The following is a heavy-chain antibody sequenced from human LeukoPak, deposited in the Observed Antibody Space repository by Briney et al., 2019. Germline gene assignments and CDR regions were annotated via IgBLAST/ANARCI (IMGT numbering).Heavy chain of an antibody. J-gene: IGHJ4*02. CDR1: GFNFTNYN. Sequence: GGSLRLSCAASGFNFTNYNMNWVRQAPGKGLEWVSSIHSSSGSIYYADSLKGRFTISRDNAKNSLYLQMNSLRAEDTAVYYCARVGHDYGDYGLRYWGQGTLVTVSS. CDR2: IHSSSGSI. D-gene: IGHD4-17*01. CDR3: ARVGHDYGDYGLRY. V-gene: IGHV3-21*01.